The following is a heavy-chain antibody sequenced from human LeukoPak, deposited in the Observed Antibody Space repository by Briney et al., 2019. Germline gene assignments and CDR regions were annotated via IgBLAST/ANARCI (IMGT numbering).Heavy chain of an antibody. V-gene: IGHV3-30*02. D-gene: IGHD6-19*01. Sequence: GGSLRLSCAASGFTFSSYGMHWVRQAPGKGLEWVAFIRYDGSNKYYADSVKGRFTISRDNAKNSLYLQMNSLRAEDTAVYYCAKDHRHQDSSGWYRPFDYWGQGTLVTVSS. CDR1: GFTFSSYG. CDR2: IRYDGSNK. J-gene: IGHJ4*02. CDR3: AKDHRHQDSSGWYRPFDY.